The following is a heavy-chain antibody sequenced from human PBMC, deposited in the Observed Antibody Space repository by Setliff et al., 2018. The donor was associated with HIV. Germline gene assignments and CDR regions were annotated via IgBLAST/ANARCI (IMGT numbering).Heavy chain of an antibody. CDR2: INTNTGNP. CDR3: ARDGWELLRGAFDI. V-gene: IGHV7-4-1*02. CDR1: GYTFTSYA. J-gene: IGHJ3*02. D-gene: IGHD1-26*01. Sequence: ASVKVSCKASGYTFTSYAMNWVRQAPGQGLEWMGWINTNTGNPTYAQGFTGRFVFSLDTSVSTAYLQISSLKAEDTAVYYCARDGWELLRGAFDIWGQGTMVTVSS.